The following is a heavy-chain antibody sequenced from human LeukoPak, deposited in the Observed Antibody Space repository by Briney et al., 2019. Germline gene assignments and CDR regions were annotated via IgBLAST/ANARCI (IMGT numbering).Heavy chain of an antibody. Sequence: SETLSLTCTVSGGSISSGSYSWSWIRQPAGKGLEWIGRIYTSGSTNYNPSLKSRVTISVDTSKNQFPLKLSSVTAADTAVYYCARGRYYDSSGYYYYYYYMDVWGKGTTVTVSS. CDR1: GGSISSGSYS. J-gene: IGHJ6*03. V-gene: IGHV4-61*02. D-gene: IGHD3-22*01. CDR3: ARGRYYDSSGYYYYYYYMDV. CDR2: IYTSGST.